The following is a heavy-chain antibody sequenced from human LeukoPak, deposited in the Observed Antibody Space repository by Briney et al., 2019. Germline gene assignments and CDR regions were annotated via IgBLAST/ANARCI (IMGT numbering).Heavy chain of an antibody. CDR1: GFMFRDCG. CDR3: AKDQGATAWGYCMDV. D-gene: IGHD7-27*01. V-gene: IGHV3-30*02. Sequence: GGSLRLSCAASGFMFRDCGKRWVGQAPGKGLEWVSFIWNDGRSEHYADSVQGRFSVSRDNSDNTLYLHMTNLRPDDTAVYYFAKDQGATAWGYCMDVWGTGTTVTVSS. CDR2: IWNDGRSE. J-gene: IGHJ6*03.